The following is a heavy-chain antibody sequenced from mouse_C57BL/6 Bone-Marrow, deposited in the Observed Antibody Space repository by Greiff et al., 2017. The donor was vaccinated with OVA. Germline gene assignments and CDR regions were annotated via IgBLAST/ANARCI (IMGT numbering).Heavy chain of an antibody. CDR2: ISSGGSYT. V-gene: IGHV5-6*02. CDR1: GFTFSSYG. CDR3: ARRDGNYVGYYFDY. D-gene: IGHD2-1*01. Sequence: EVKVVESGGDLVKPGGSLKLSCAASGFTFSSYGMSWVRQTPDKRLEWVATISSGGSYTYYPDSVKGRFTISRDNAKNTLYLQMSSLKSEDTAMYYCARRDGNYVGYYFDYWGQGTTLTVSS. J-gene: IGHJ2*01.